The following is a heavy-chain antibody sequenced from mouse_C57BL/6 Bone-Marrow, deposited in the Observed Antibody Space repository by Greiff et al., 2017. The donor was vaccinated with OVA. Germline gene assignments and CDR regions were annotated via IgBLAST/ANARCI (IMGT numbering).Heavy chain of an antibody. J-gene: IGHJ2*01. V-gene: IGHV1-54*01. CDR3: ARKEQLRPYYFDY. D-gene: IGHD3-2*02. CDR2: INPGSGGT. Sequence: QVQLKESGAELVRPGTSVKVSCKASGYAFTNYLIEWVKQRPGQGLEWIGVINPGSGGTNYNEKFKGKATLTADKSSSTAYMQLSSLTSEDSAVYFCARKEQLRPYYFDYWGQGTTLTVSS. CDR1: GYAFTNYL.